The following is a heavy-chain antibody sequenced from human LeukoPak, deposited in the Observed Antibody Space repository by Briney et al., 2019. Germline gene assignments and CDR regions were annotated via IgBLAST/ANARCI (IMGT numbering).Heavy chain of an antibody. D-gene: IGHD1-26*01. CDR2: IYQSGST. J-gene: IGHJ4*02. Sequence: KASETLSLTCAVSVACISSTNWWNWVRQPPGKGLEWIGEIYQSGSTNYIPSLKSRVTISVDTSKNQFSLRLTSVTAADTAVYYCARTSGNYRYYFDYWGQGTLVTVSS. CDR1: VACISSTNW. V-gene: IGHV4-4*02. CDR3: ARTSGNYRYYFDY.